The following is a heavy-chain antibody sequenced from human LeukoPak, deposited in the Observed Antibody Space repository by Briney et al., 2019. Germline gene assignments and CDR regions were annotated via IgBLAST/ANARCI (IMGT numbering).Heavy chain of an antibody. CDR2: IKQDGSEK. D-gene: IGHD6-19*01. CDR3: ARRVWGGWYYFDY. V-gene: IGHV3-7*01. Sequence: GGSLRLSCAASGFTFSSYWMSWVRQAPGKGLEWVANIKQDGSEKYYVDSVKGRFTISRDNAKNSLYLQMNSLRAEDTAVYYCARRVWGGWYYFDYWGQGTLVTVSS. CDR1: GFTFSSYW. J-gene: IGHJ4*02.